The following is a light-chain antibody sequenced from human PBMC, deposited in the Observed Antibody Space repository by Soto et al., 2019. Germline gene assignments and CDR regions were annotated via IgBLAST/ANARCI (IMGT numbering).Light chain of an antibody. V-gene: IGKV3-20*01. CDR2: GAP. CDR3: QQYDNSPIT. Sequence: PGERASLSCGASQSISSSFLAWYQQKPGQAPRLLIYGAPSRATGIPDRFSGTGSETDFTLTISRLEPEDFAVYYCQQYDNSPITFGQGTRLEIK. J-gene: IGKJ5*01. CDR1: QSISSSF.